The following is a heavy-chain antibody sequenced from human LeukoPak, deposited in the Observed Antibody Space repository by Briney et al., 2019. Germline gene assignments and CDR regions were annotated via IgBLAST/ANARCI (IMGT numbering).Heavy chain of an antibody. J-gene: IGHJ4*02. CDR2: IRGDGSRE. CDR3: AKDASSSWDDYFDY. V-gene: IGHV3-7*03. Sequence: GGSLRLSCAASGFTFSNYWMAWVRQAPGEGLEWVANIRGDGSREYYLDSVKGRFTVSRDNSKNSLYLQMNSLRTEDTALYYCAKDASSSWDDYFDYWGQGTLVTVSS. D-gene: IGHD6-13*01. CDR1: GFTFSNYW.